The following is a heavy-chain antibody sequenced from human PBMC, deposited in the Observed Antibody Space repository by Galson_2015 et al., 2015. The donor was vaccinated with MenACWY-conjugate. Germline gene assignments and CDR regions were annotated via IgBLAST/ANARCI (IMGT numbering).Heavy chain of an antibody. CDR2: INAANGVT. CDR1: GYTLTTHG. CDR3: ARNILGSYTDY. J-gene: IGHJ4*02. Sequence: SVKVSCKASGYTLTTHGMHWVRQVPGQRLEWMGWINAANGVTRYPQRFQDRVTITCDTSASIVYMELGSLRSEDTAVYYCARNILGSYTDYWGQGTLVTVSS. D-gene: IGHD1-26*01. V-gene: IGHV1-3*01.